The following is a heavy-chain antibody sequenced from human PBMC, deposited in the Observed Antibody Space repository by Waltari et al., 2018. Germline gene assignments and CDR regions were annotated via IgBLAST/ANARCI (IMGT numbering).Heavy chain of an antibody. V-gene: IGHV1-2*06. CDR1: GYTFTGYY. J-gene: IGHJ6*02. CDR3: ARDQALQIYYYYYGMDV. D-gene: IGHD4-4*01. CDR2: INPNSGGT. Sequence: QVQLVQSGAEVKKPGASVKVSCTASGYTFTGYYMHWVRQAPGQGLEWMGRINPNSGGTNYAQKFQGRVTMTRDTSISTAYMELSRLRSDDTAVYYCARDQALQIYYYYYGMDVWGQGTTVTVSS.